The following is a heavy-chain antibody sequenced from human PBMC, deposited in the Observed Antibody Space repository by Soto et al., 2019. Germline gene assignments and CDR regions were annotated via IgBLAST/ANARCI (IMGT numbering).Heavy chain of an antibody. CDR3: AKEGGCSGGSCYSNDWFDP. V-gene: IGHV4-31*03. Sequence: QVQLQESGPGLLKPSQTLSLTCTVSGGSISSGGNYWSWVRQRPGKGLEWIGYIHNSGSTDYNPSLKSRVTISADTSKNQFSLKLRSVTAADTAVYYCAKEGGCSGGSCYSNDWFDPWGQGTLVTVSS. D-gene: IGHD2-15*01. J-gene: IGHJ5*02. CDR1: GGSISSGGNY. CDR2: IHNSGST.